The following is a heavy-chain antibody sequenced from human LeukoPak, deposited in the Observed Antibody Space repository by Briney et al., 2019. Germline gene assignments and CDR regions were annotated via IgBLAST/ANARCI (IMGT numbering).Heavy chain of an antibody. D-gene: IGHD3-16*01. CDR1: GGSISNYY. V-gene: IGHV4-59*01. CDR2: SYYRGST. J-gene: IGHJ6*02. CDR3: ARVGGDYGMDV. Sequence: SETLCLTCAVSGGSISNYYWSWIRQPPGQRLEWIGYSYYRGSTNYNPSLKSRDTISVDTSKNQFSLKLSSVTAADTAVYYCARVGGDYGMDVWGQGTTVTVSS.